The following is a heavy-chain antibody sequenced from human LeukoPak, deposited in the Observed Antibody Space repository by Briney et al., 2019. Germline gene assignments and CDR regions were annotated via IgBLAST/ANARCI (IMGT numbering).Heavy chain of an antibody. CDR3: AREASGSSSSWFGGFDP. CDR2: IYYSGST. D-gene: IGHD6-13*01. J-gene: IGHJ5*02. CDR1: GGSISSSSYY. V-gene: IGHV4-39*07. Sequence: PSETLSLTCTVSGGSISSSSYYWGWIRQPSGKGLEWIGSIYYSGSTYYNPSLKSRVTISVDTSKNQFSLKLSSVTAADTAVYYCAREASGSSSSWFGGFDPWGQGTLVTVSS.